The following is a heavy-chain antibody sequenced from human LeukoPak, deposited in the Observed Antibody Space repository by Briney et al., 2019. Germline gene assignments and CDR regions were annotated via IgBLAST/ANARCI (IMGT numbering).Heavy chain of an antibody. Sequence: SVKVSCKASGGTFSSYTISWVRHAPGQGLEWMGRIIPILGIANYAQKFQGRVTITADKSTSTAYMELSSLGSEDTAVYYCARKGGSGSYLDAFDIWGQGTMVTVSS. V-gene: IGHV1-69*02. D-gene: IGHD1-26*01. J-gene: IGHJ3*02. CDR1: GGTFSSYT. CDR3: ARKGGSGSYLDAFDI. CDR2: IIPILGIA.